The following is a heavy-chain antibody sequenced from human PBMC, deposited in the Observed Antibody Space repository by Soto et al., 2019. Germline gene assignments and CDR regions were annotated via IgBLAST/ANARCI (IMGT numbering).Heavy chain of an antibody. CDR1: GFTFTSYW. J-gene: IGHJ6*03. Sequence: EVQVVESGGGLVQPGGSLRLSCAASGFTFTSYWMTWVRQATGRGLEWVANINKDGSEKSYVDSVKRRFTITRDNSMSARYLQMSCLGADYTAVYYCVVEIASRLWGNGSTVIVSS. D-gene: IGHD2-21*01. CDR2: INKDGSEK. CDR3: VVEIASRL. V-gene: IGHV3-7*01.